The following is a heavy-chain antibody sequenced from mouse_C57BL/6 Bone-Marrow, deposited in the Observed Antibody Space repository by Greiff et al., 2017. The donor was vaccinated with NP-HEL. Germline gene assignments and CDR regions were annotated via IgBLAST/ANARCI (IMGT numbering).Heavy chain of an antibody. CDR2: IDPSDSYT. CDR1: GYTFTSYW. J-gene: IGHJ4*01. D-gene: IGHD3-2*02. Sequence: QVQLQQPGAELVKPGASVKLSCKASGYTFTSYWMQWVKQRPGQGLEWIGEIDPSDSYTNYNQKFKGKATLTVDTSSSTAYMQLSSLTSEDSAVYYCAIDSSGYLQAMDYWGQGTSVTVSS. V-gene: IGHV1-50*01. CDR3: AIDSSGYLQAMDY.